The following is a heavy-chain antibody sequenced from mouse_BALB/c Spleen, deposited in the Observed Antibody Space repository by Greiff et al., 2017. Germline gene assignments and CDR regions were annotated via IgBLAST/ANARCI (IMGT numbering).Heavy chain of an antibody. CDR3: ARGGPFAY. CDR1: GFTFSSYA. V-gene: IGHV5-9-4*01. Sequence: EVKVVESGGGLVKPGGSLKLSCAASGFTFSSYAMSWVRQSPEKRLEWVAEISSGGSYTYYPDTVTGRFTISRDNAKNTLYLEMSSLRSEDTAMYYCARGGPFAYWGQGTLVTVSA. CDR2: ISSGGSYT. J-gene: IGHJ3*01.